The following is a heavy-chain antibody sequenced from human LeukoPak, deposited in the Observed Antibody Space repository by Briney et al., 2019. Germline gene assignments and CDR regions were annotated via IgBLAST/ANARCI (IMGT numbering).Heavy chain of an antibody. CDR2: MNPNSGDT. CDR1: GYTFTSYD. J-gene: IGHJ4*02. D-gene: IGHD6-13*01. V-gene: IGHV1-8*03. CDR3: ATDPTPGIAAAGTGNAFDY. Sequence: GASVKVSCKASGYTFTSYDINWVRQATGQGLEWMGWMNPNSGDTGYAQKFQGRVTITRNTSISTAYMELSSLRSEDTAVYYCATDPTPGIAAAGTGNAFDYWGQGTLVTVSS.